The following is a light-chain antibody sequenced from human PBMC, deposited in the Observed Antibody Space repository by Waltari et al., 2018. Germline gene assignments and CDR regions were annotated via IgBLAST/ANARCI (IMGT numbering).Light chain of an antibody. V-gene: IGLV1-44*01. CDR1: NSNIGSNV. Sequence: QSVLTPPPSASGTPGQRVTISCSGSNSNIGSNVVTWYQKLPGRGPKLLIYSNDRRPSGVPDRFSGSKSGTSASLAISGLQSEDEADYYCATWDDRLTGVVFGGGTKVTVL. CDR3: ATWDDRLTGVV. J-gene: IGLJ3*02. CDR2: SND.